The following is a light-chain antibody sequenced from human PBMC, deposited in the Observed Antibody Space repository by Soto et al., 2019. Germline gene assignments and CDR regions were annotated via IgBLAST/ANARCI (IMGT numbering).Light chain of an antibody. CDR1: QNVRRN. CDR2: SAS. Sequence: EIVMTQSPATLSVSPGDTATLSCRASQNVRRNLAWYQQKPGQAPRLLIYSASTRATGIPARFSGSGSETEFXXXXSXXXSEDFAVYYCQQYNDWPPLTFGGGTKVEIK. J-gene: IGKJ4*01. V-gene: IGKV3-15*01. CDR3: QQYNDWPPLT.